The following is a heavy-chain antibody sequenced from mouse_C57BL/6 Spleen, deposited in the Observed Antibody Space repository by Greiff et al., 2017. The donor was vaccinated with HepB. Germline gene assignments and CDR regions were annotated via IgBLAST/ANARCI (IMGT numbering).Heavy chain of an antibody. CDR3: ARRGGSNSFDY. CDR2: IYPGSGNT. Sequence: VKLVESGPELVKPGASVKISCKASGYSFTSYYIHWVKQRPGQGLEWIGWIYPGSGNTKYNEKFKGKATLTADTSSSTAYMQLRSLTSEDSAVYDCARRGGSNSFDYWGQGTTLTVSS. CDR1: GYSFTSYY. J-gene: IGHJ2*01. D-gene: IGHD1-1*01. V-gene: IGHV1-66*01.